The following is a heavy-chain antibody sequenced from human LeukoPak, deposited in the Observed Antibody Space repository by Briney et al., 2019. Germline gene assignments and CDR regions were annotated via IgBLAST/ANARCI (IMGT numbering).Heavy chain of an antibody. CDR3: AREGIDYDILTGPDY. CDR1: GYTFTGYY. V-gene: IGHV1-2*02. D-gene: IGHD3-9*01. CDR2: INPNSGGT. Sequence: ASVKVSCKASGYTFTGYYMHWVRQAPGQGLEWVGWINPNSGGTNYAQKFQGRVTMTRDTSISTAYMELSRLRSDDTAVYYCAREGIDYDILTGPDYWGQGTLVTVSS. J-gene: IGHJ4*02.